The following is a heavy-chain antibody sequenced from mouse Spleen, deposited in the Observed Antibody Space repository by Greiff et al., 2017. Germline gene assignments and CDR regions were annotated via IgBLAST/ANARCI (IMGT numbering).Heavy chain of an antibody. D-gene: IGHD1-1*01. CDR3: ARNHYYYDGSSSWFAY. J-gene: IGHJ3*01. V-gene: IGHV2-9-1*01. Sequence: VKLVESGPGLVAPSQSLSITCTVSGFSLTSYAISWVRQPPGKGLEWLGVIWTGGGTNYNSALKSRLSISKDNSKSQVFLKMNSLQTDDTARYYCARNHYYYDGSSSWFAYWGQGTLVTVSA. CDR2: IWTGGGT. CDR1: GFSLTSYA.